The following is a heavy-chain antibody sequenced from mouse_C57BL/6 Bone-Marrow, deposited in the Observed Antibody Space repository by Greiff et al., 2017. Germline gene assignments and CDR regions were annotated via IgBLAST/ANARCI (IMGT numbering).Heavy chain of an antibody. J-gene: IGHJ4*01. CDR2: IYPGSGST. D-gene: IGHD3-3*01. CDR1: GYTFTSYW. CDR3: ARRRRVYAMDY. V-gene: IGHV1-55*01. Sequence: QVQLQQPGAELVKPGASVKMSCKASGYTFTSYWITWVKQRPGQGLEWIGDIYPGSGSTNYNEKLKSKATLTVDTSSSTAYMQLSSLTSEDSAVYYCARRRRVYAMDYWGQGTSVTVSS.